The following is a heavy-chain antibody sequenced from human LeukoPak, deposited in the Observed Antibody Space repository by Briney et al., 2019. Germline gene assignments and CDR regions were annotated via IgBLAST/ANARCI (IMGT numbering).Heavy chain of an antibody. V-gene: IGHV4-39*01. J-gene: IGHJ3*02. CDR3: ARHLSPVTLLDPFDI. CDR1: GGSISSSSYY. D-gene: IGHD5-18*01. Sequence: SETLSLTCTVSGGSISSSSYYWGWIRQPPGKGLEWIGTTYYSGSTYYNPSLKSRVTISVDRSRDQFSLNLYSVTAADTAVYFCARHLSPVTLLDPFDIWGQGTMVTVSS. CDR2: TYYSGST.